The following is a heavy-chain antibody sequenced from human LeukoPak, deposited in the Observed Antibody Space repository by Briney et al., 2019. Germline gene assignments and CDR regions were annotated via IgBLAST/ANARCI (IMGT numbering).Heavy chain of an antibody. CDR3: ARESQVGAFDY. D-gene: IGHD1-26*01. CDR2: VSSYNDNT. J-gene: IGHJ4*02. CDR1: GCTFTSYG. Sequence: GASVKISSKASGCTFTSYGIRWGGRAPGQGGAWMGWVSSYNDNTNYSQKLQGRVTMTTDASTSTAYMELRSLRSDDTAVYYCARESQVGAFDYWGQGTLVTVSS. V-gene: IGHV1-18*01.